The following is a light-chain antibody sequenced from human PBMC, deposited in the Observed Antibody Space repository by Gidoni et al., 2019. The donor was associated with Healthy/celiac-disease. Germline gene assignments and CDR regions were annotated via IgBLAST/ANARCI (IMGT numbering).Light chain of an antibody. J-gene: IGLJ2*01. CDR1: KLGDKY. V-gene: IGLV3-1*01. Sequence: SYELTQPPSVSVSPGQTASTTCSGDKLGDKYACWYQDSKRPSGIPERFSGSNSGNTATLTISGTQAMDEADYYCQAWDSSTYVVFGGGTKLTVL. CDR2: DS. CDR3: QAWDSSTYVV.